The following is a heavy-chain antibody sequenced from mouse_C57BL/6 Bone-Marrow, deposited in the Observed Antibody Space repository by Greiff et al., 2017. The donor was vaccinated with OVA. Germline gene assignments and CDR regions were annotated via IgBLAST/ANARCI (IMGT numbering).Heavy chain of an antibody. CDR2: IYPSDSET. CDR1: GYTFTSYW. Sequence: VQLQQSGAELVRPGSSVKLSCKASGYTFTSYWMDWVKQRPGQGLEWIGNIYPSDSETHYNQKFKDKATLTVDKSSSTAYMQLSSLTSEDSAVYYCARDDGYYGWFAYWGQGTLVTVSA. J-gene: IGHJ3*01. D-gene: IGHD2-3*01. CDR3: ARDDGYYGWFAY. V-gene: IGHV1-61*01.